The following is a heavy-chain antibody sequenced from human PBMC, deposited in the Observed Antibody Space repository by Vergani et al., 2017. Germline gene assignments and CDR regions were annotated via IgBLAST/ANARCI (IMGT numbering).Heavy chain of an antibody. CDR1: GGSISSGDYY. V-gene: IGHV4-30-4*01. CDR3: ARASLRALVGYYYYMDV. CDR2: IYYSGST. Sequence: QVHLQESGPGLVKPSQTLSLTCTVSGGSISSGDYYWSWIRQPPGKGLEWIGYIYYSGSTYYNPSLKSRVTISVDKSKNQFSLWVNSVTAADTAVYFCARASLRALVGYYYYMDVWGKGKTVVVSS. D-gene: IGHD3-16*02. J-gene: IGHJ6*03.